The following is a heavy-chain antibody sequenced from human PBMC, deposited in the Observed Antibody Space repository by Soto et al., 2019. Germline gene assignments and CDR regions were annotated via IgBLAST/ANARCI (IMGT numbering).Heavy chain of an antibody. CDR3: ARDWEFGF. V-gene: IGHV1-46*01. Sequence: QVQLVQSGAEVKKPGASVKVSCTASGYSFSSFYMHWVRQAPGQGLEWMGGINPSGDSTTYAQKFQGRVTMTKDTSTSTLYMELSSLTSEDTAVYFCARDWEFGFWGQGTLVTVSS. J-gene: IGHJ4*02. CDR2: INPSGDST. CDR1: GYSFSSFY. D-gene: IGHD3-10*01.